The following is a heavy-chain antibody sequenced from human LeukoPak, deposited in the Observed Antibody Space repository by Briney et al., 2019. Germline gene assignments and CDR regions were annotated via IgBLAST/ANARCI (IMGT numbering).Heavy chain of an antibody. CDR3: ARRKFLGWFDP. Sequence: ASVKVSCKASGYIFTTYDIGWVRQATGQGLEWMGWLNPNSGNAGYAQKFQGRVTISRNTSISTAYMELSSLRSDDTAIYYCARRKFLGWFDPWGQRTLVTVSS. D-gene: IGHD7-27*01. V-gene: IGHV1-8*03. J-gene: IGHJ5*02. CDR1: GYIFTTYD. CDR2: LNPNSGNA.